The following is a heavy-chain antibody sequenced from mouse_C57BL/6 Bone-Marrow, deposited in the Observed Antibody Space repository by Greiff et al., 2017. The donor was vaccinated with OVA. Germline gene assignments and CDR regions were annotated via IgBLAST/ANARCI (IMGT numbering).Heavy chain of an antibody. CDR1: GYTFTSYW. Sequence: VQLQQSGTVLARPGASVKMSCKTSGYTFTSYWMHWVKQRPGQGLEWIGAIYPGNSDTSYNQKFKGKAKLTAVTSASTAYMELSSLTNEDSAVYYCTREYGKKGAMDYWGQGTSVTVSS. CDR3: TREYGKKGAMDY. D-gene: IGHD2-10*02. CDR2: IYPGNSDT. J-gene: IGHJ4*01. V-gene: IGHV1-5*01.